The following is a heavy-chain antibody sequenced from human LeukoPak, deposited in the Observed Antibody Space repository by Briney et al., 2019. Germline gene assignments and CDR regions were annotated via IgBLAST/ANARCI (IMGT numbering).Heavy chain of an antibody. Sequence: GASVKVSCKASGYTFTSYYMHWVRQAPGQGLEWMGIINLSGGSTSYAQKFQGRVTMTRDMSTSTVYMELSSLRSEDTAVYYCARAWAYDFWSGYFAFDIWGQGTMVTVSS. V-gene: IGHV1-46*01. CDR2: INLSGGST. CDR3: ARAWAYDFWSGYFAFDI. J-gene: IGHJ3*02. CDR1: GYTFTSYY. D-gene: IGHD3-3*01.